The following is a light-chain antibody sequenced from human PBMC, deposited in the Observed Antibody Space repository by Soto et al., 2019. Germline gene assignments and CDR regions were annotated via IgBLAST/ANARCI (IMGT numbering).Light chain of an antibody. CDR2: DAS. CDR3: QQYDNHPPT. V-gene: IGKV1-33*01. Sequence: DIQMTQSPSSLSASVGDRVTITCQASQDISNYLNWFQQKPGKAPKLLIYDASNLETGVPSRFIGSGSGTDFTFTISSLQPEDIATYYCQQYDNHPPTFGQGTKLEIK. CDR1: QDISNY. J-gene: IGKJ2*01.